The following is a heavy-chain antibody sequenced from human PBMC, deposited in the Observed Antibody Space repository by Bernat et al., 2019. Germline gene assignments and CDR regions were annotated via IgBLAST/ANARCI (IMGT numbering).Heavy chain of an antibody. Sequence: VQLVESGGGLVQPGGSLRLSCAASGFTFSSYEMNWVRQPPGKGLEWIGEINHSGSTNYNPSLKSRVTISVDTSKNQFSLKLSSVTAADTAVYYCARGFGYCSGGSCYGRFYYYYYMDVWGKGTTVTVSS. V-gene: IGHV4-34*01. D-gene: IGHD2-15*01. CDR1: GFTFSSYE. CDR3: ARGFGYCSGGSCYGRFYYYYYMDV. J-gene: IGHJ6*03. CDR2: INHSGST.